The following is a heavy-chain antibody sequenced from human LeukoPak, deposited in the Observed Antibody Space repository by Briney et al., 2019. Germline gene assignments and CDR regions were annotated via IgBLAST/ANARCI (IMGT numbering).Heavy chain of an antibody. J-gene: IGHJ4*02. Sequence: KPSETLSLTCTVSGGCISSSSYYWGWIRQPPGKGLEWIGSIYYSGSIYYNPSLKSRVTISVDTSKNQFSLKLSSVTAADTAVYYCARLYGDYVVDYWGQGTLVTVSS. CDR3: ARLYGDYVVDY. D-gene: IGHD4-17*01. CDR2: IYYSGSI. CDR1: GGCISSSSYY. V-gene: IGHV4-39*01.